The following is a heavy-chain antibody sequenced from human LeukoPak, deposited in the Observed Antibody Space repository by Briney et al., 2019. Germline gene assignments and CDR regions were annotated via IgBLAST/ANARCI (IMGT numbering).Heavy chain of an antibody. CDR2: INHSGST. CDR3: ARHVSRGYCSGGSCYSAPSPFDY. Sequence: SETLSLTCAVYGGSFSGYYWSWIRQPPGKGLEWIGEINHSGSTNYNPSLKSRVTISVDTSKNQFSLKLSSVTAADTAVYYCARHVSRGYCSGGSCYSAPSPFDYWGQGTLVTVSS. CDR1: GGSFSGYY. D-gene: IGHD2-15*01. V-gene: IGHV4-34*01. J-gene: IGHJ4*02.